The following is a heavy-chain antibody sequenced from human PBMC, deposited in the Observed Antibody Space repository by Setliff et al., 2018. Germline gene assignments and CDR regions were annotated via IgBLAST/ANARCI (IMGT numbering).Heavy chain of an antibody. Sequence: LSLTCTVSGDFIRDYYWNWIRQSPGKGLEWIGYIYYRGTTNYNSSLKSRVTISIDMSKNQFSLKLSSATAADTAVYFCAAVGIDAGGGWFDPWGHGIPVTVSS. CDR1: GDFIRDYY. D-gene: IGHD1-26*01. CDR2: IYYRGTT. CDR3: AAVGIDAGGGWFDP. V-gene: IGHV4-59*01. J-gene: IGHJ5*02.